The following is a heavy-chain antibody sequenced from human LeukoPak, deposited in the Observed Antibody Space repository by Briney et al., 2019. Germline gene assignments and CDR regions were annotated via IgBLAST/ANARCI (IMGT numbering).Heavy chain of an antibody. CDR1: GFTFSTYS. CDR2: ISGSSSYI. CDR3: AKVTHYYGSGRFSVY. Sequence: GGSLRLSCAASGFTFSTYSMNWVRQAPGKGLEWVSSISGSSSYIYYADSVKGRFTISRDNAKNSLYLQMNSLRAEDTAVYYCAKVTHYYGSGRFSVYWGQGTLVTVSS. D-gene: IGHD3-10*01. V-gene: IGHV3-21*04. J-gene: IGHJ4*02.